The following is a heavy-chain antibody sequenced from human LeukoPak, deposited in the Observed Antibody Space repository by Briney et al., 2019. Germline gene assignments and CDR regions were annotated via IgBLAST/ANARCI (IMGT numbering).Heavy chain of an antibody. J-gene: IGHJ4*02. CDR3: AREPTAVPGSHHFDY. CDR2: TNYRSKWYN. CDR1: GDSVSNNTAA. V-gene: IGHV6-1*01. Sequence: SQTLSLTCAISGDSVSNNTAAWTWIRQSPPGGLEWLGRTNYRSKWYNDYAVSVKSRVTIKPDTSRNQFSLQLNSVTPEDTAVYYCAREPTAVPGSHHFDYWGQGILVTVSS. D-gene: IGHD6-19*01.